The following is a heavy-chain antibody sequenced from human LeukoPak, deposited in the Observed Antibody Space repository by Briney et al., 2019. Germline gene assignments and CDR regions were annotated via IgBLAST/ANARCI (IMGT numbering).Heavy chain of an antibody. Sequence: GGSLRLSCAASGFTFSSYSMNWVRQAPGKGLEWVSSISSSSSYIYYADSVKGRFTISRDNAKNSLYLQMNSLRAEDTAVYYCAREPRIAVAGTGYWGQGTLVTVSS. J-gene: IGHJ4*02. CDR3: AREPRIAVAGTGY. D-gene: IGHD6-19*01. CDR2: ISSSSSYI. CDR1: GFTFSSYS. V-gene: IGHV3-21*01.